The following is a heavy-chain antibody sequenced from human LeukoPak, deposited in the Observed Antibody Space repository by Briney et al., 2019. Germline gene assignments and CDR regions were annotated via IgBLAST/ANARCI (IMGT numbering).Heavy chain of an antibody. D-gene: IGHD4-17*01. CDR1: GYTFTGYY. CDR3: ARDMGYDYGFGKNFDY. Sequence: ASVKVSCKASGYTFTGYYMHWVRQAPGQGLEWMGWINPNSGGTNYAQKFQGRVTMTRDTSISTAYMGLSRLRSDDTAVYYCARDMGYDYGFGKNFDYWGQGTLVTVSS. V-gene: IGHV1-2*02. J-gene: IGHJ4*02. CDR2: INPNSGGT.